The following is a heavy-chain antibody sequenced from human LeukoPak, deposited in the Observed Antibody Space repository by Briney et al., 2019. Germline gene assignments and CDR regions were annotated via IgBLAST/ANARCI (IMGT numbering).Heavy chain of an antibody. D-gene: IGHD3-10*01. J-gene: IGHJ4*02. V-gene: IGHV1-2*02. CDR1: GYTFTGYY. CDR2: INPNSSAT. CDR3: ARAGGRISMRRGVLGF. Sequence: ASVKVSCKASGYTFTGYYLHWVRQAPGQGLEWMGWINPNSSATNYAQKFQGRVTMSRDTSISTAYMELSRLRSDGTAVYHCARAGGRISMRRGVLGFWGQGTLVTVSS.